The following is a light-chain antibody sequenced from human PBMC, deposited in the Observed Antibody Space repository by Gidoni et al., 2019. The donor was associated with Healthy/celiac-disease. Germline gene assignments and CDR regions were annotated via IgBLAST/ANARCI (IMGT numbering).Light chain of an antibody. CDR2: GAS. CDR1: QSVSSN. V-gene: IGKV3-15*01. Sequence: EIVMTQSQATLPVSPGERATLSCRASQSVSSNLAWDQQKPGQAPRLLSYGASTRATGIPARFSGSGSGTEFTLTISSLQSEEFAVYYCQQYNNWPPITFGQGTRLEIK. J-gene: IGKJ5*01. CDR3: QQYNNWPPIT.